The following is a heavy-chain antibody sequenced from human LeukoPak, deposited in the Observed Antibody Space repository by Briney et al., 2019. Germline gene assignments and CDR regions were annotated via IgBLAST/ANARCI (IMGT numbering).Heavy chain of an antibody. J-gene: IGHJ4*02. CDR2: IAVGGGQT. CDR1: GFTYTISSA. CDR3: ARSRYSSSWALDY. V-gene: IGHV1-58*01. D-gene: IGHD6-13*01. Sequence: ASVKVSCKASGFTYTISSAVQWVRQTRGQRLEWIGWIAVGGGQTKYAQKFQGRLTITRDMSTNTAYMELSGLTYEDTAVYYCARSRYSSSWALDYWGQGTLVTVSS.